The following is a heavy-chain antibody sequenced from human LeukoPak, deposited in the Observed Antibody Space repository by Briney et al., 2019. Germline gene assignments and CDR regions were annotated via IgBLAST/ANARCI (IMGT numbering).Heavy chain of an antibody. V-gene: IGHV3-30*04. CDR1: GFTFSSYA. J-gene: IGHJ6*02. Sequence: GGSLRLSCAASGFTFSSYAMHWVRQAPGKGLEWVAVISYDGSNKYYADSVKGRFTISRDNSKNTLYLQMNSLRAEDTAVYYCAREVGVQLWLNYYGMDVWGQGTLVTVSS. D-gene: IGHD5-18*01. CDR2: ISYDGSNK. CDR3: AREVGVQLWLNYYGMDV.